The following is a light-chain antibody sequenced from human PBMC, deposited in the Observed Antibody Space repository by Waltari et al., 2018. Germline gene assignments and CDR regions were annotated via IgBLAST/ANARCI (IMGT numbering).Light chain of an antibody. Sequence: QSVLTQPPSVSAAPGQRVTISCSGGSPNIGNNYVSWYRQFPGTAPKLLTVEDTERPSGIPGRFSGSKSGTSATLYITGLQAGDEADYYCGTWDSSLSGAVFGGGTHLTVL. V-gene: IGLV1-51*02. CDR2: EDT. CDR3: GTWDSSLSGAV. J-gene: IGLJ7*01. CDR1: SPNIGNNY.